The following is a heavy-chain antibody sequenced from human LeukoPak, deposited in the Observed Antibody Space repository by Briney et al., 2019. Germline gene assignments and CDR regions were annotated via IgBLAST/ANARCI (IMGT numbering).Heavy chain of an antibody. V-gene: IGHV4-34*01. Sequence: SETPSLTCAVYGGSFSGYNWSWIRQPPGKGLEWIGEINDTGSTNYNPSLKSRVTISVDTSKNQFSLKLSSVTAADTAVYYCARGSPWNYVFVPYDPPQYFDYWGQGTLVTVSS. CDR3: ARGSPWNYVFVPYDPPQYFDY. CDR1: GGSFSGYN. CDR2: INDTGST. J-gene: IGHJ4*02. D-gene: IGHD1-7*01.